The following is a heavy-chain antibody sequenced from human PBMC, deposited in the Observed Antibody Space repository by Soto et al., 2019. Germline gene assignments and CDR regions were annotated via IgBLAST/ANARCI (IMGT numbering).Heavy chain of an antibody. CDR3: AKRKWYDSSVLWDY. Sequence: PGGSLRLSCAASGLSFSSYAVSWVRQAPGKGLQWVSSISSSGDTTNYADSVKGRFTISRDNSKNTLYLLMSTLRAEDTAVYYCAKRKWYDSSVLWDYWGQGTLVTVSS. J-gene: IGHJ4*02. D-gene: IGHD3-22*01. CDR1: GLSFSSYA. V-gene: IGHV3-23*01. CDR2: ISSSGDTT.